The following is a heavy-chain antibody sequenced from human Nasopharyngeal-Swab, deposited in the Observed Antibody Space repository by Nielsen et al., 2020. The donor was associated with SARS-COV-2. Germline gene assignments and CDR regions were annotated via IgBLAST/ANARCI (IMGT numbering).Heavy chain of an antibody. J-gene: IGHJ4*02. D-gene: IGHD3-3*01. V-gene: IGHV3-23*01. Sequence: GESLKTSCVASGFTFSSCAMTWVRQAPGKGLQWLSTISGSGHRTYYADSVKGRFTISRDNSQNTLYQQMNSLRAEDTAVYYCAKDFRHNYDYWSGYFTNWGQGTLVTVSS. CDR1: GFTFSSCA. CDR2: ISGSGHRT. CDR3: AKDFRHNYDYWSGYFTN.